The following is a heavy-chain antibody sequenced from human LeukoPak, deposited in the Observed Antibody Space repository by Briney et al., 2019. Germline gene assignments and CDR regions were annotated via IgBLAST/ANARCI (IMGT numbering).Heavy chain of an antibody. CDR2: MNPNSGNT. CDR3: ARARFRWPRWTKQNNWFDP. J-gene: IGHJ5*02. V-gene: IGHV1-8*01. CDR1: GYTFTSYD. Sequence: ASVKVSCKASGYTFTSYDINWVRQATGQGLEWMGWMNPNSGNTGYAQKFQGRVTMTRNTSISTAYMELSSLRSGDTAVYYCARARFRWPRWTKQNNWFDPWGQGTVVTV. D-gene: IGHD3-3*01.